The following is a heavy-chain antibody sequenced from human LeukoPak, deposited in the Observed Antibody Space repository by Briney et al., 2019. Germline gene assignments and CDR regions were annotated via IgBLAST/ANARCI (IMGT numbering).Heavy chain of an antibody. CDR3: ARDKIVGPTTLDY. D-gene: IGHD1-26*01. J-gene: IGHJ4*02. CDR2: IKQDGYEK. Sequence: GGSLRLSCAASGFTFSGYWMSWVRQTPEKGLEWVANIKQDGYEKYYVDSVKGRFTISRDNAKNSLYLQVNGLRADDTAIYYCARDKIVGPTTLDYWGQGTLVTVSS. V-gene: IGHV3-7*01. CDR1: GFTFSGYW.